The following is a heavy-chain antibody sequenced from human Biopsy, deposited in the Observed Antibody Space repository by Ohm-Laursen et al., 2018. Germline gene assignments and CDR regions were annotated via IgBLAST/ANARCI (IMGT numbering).Heavy chain of an antibody. J-gene: IGHJ4*02. CDR1: GGTFSGYY. CDR2: INHSGST. Sequence: SETLSLTCSVYGGTFSGYYWSWIRQPPGKGLEWIGEINHSGSTNYNPSLKSRVTISVDTSKNQFSLKLSSVTAADTAVYYCARGRLRAVARFDCWGQGTLVTASS. V-gene: IGHV4-34*01. CDR3: ARGRLRAVARFDC. D-gene: IGHD6-19*01.